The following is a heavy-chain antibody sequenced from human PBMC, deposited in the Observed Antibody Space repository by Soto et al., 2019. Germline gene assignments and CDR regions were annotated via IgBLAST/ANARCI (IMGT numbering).Heavy chain of an antibody. V-gene: IGHV4-39*01. D-gene: IGHD6-19*01. Sequence: QLQLQESGPGLVKPSETLSLTCTVSGGSISSTSHYWAWIRQPPGKGLECIGSIYYSGSTYYNPSLKSRATISVDTSKNHFSLQLTSLTAADTAVYYCARQAGWLIDYWGQGALVTVSS. CDR2: IYYSGST. CDR3: ARQAGWLIDY. CDR1: GGSISSTSHY. J-gene: IGHJ4*02.